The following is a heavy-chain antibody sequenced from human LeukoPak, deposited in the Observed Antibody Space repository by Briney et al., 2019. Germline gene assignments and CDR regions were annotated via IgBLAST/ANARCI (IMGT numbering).Heavy chain of an antibody. V-gene: IGHV4-59*01. Sequence: SETLSLTCSLSGASITTYYWNWLRQPPGIALEYIGYIYDSETANYNPSPKSRANISIDTSKTQFYLKLTSVTSADTAIYYYARLTPPLAEGSGRGFGNLDIWGQGTVVTVSS. CDR1: GASITTYY. D-gene: IGHD6-19*01. J-gene: IGHJ3*02. CDR3: ARLTPPLAEGSGRGFGNLDI. CDR2: IYDSETA.